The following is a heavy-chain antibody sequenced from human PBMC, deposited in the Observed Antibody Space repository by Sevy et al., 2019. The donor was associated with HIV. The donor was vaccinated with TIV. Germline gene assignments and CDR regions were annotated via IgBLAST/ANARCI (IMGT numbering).Heavy chain of an antibody. D-gene: IGHD3-3*01. J-gene: IGHJ4*02. CDR2: ISSSGSTI. CDR1: GFTFSDYY. CDR3: ARDGYDFWSGYSDGPSDY. V-gene: IGHV3-11*01. Sequence: GGSLRLSCVASGFTFSDYYMSWIRQAPGKGLEWVSYISSSGSTIYYADSVKGRFTISRDNAKNSLYLQMNSLRAEDTAVYYCARDGYDFWSGYSDGPSDYWGQGTLVTVSS.